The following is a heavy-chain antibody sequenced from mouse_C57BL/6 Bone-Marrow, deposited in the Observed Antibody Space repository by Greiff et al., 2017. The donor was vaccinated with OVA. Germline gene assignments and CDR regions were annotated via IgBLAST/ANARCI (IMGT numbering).Heavy chain of an antibody. D-gene: IGHD2-4*01. V-gene: IGHV1-66*01. Sequence: QVQLQQSGPELVKPGASVKISCKASGYSFTSYYIHWVKQRPGQGLEWIGWIYPGSGNTKYNEKFKGKATLTADTSSSTAYMQLSSLTSEDSAVYYCARCDYRYYFDYWGQGTTLTVSS. CDR2: IYPGSGNT. CDR3: ARCDYRYYFDY. J-gene: IGHJ2*01. CDR1: GYSFTSYY.